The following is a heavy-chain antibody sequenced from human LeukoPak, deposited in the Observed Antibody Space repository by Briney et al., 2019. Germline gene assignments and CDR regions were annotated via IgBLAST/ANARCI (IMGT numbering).Heavy chain of an antibody. J-gene: IGHJ4*02. D-gene: IGHD2-2*01. CDR2: ISWNSGSI. Sequence: GGSLRLSCAASGFTFDDYAMHWVRQAPGKGLEGVSGISWNSGSIGYADSVKGRFTISRDNAKNSLYLQMNSLRAEDMALYYCAKDAKKYCSSTSCYRSLDYWGQGTLVTVSS. CDR1: GFTFDDYA. CDR3: AKDAKKYCSSTSCYRSLDY. V-gene: IGHV3-9*03.